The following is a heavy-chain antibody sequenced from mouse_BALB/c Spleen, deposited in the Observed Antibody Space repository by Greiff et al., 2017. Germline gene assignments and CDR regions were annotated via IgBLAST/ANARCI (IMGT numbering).Heavy chain of an antibody. CDR3: ASHYDGYYWFAY. J-gene: IGHJ3*01. Sequence: EVKLVESGGGLVQPGGSRKLSCAASGFTFSDYGMAWVRQAPGKGPEWVAFISNLAYSIYYADTVTGRFTISRENAKNTLYLEMSSLRSEDTAMYYWASHYDGYYWFAYWGQGTLVTVSA. D-gene: IGHD2-3*01. V-gene: IGHV5-15*02. CDR1: GFTFSDYG. CDR2: ISNLAYSI.